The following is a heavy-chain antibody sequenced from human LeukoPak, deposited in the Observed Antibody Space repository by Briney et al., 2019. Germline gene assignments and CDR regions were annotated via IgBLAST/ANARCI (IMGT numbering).Heavy chain of an antibody. J-gene: IGHJ4*02. D-gene: IGHD3-22*01. Sequence: QAGGSLRLSCSASGFIFSTHSMNWVRQTPGKGLEWVSYISGGSSAIYYADSVKGRFTISRDDAKNSLYLQMNSLTDEDTAVYYCARDGYHDSSDYYYARYFDSWGQGTLVTVSS. CDR3: ARDGYHDSSDYYYARYFDS. V-gene: IGHV3-48*02. CDR2: ISGGSSAI. CDR1: GFIFSTHS.